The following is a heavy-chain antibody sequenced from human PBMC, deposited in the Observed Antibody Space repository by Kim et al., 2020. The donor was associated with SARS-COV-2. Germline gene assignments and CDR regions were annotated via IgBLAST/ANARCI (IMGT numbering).Heavy chain of an antibody. CDR1: GGSISSGGYY. V-gene: IGHV4-31*03. CDR2: IYYSGST. Sequence: SETLSLTCTVSGGSISSGGYYWSWIRQHPGKGLEWIGYIYYSGSTYYNPSLKSRVTISVDTSKNQFSLKLSSVTAADTAVYYCASSDELLLRAFDIWGQGTMVTVSS. J-gene: IGHJ3*02. D-gene: IGHD3-10*01. CDR3: ASSDELLLRAFDI.